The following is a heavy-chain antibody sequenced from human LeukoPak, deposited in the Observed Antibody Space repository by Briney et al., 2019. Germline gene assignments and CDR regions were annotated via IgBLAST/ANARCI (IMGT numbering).Heavy chain of an antibody. D-gene: IGHD4-17*01. CDR1: GGSISTYY. V-gene: IGHV4-59*12. CDR2: IFYTGRT. CDR3: ARGRDGDYN. Sequence: SETLSLTCTVSGGSISTYYWSWIRQPPGKGLEWIGYIFYTGRTNYNPSLKSRITISVDTSNNQFSLRLSSVTAADTAVYYCARGRDGDYNWGQGTLVTVSS. J-gene: IGHJ4*02.